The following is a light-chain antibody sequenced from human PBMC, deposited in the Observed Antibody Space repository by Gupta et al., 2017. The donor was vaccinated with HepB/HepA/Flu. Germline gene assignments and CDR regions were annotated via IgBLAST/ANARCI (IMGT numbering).Light chain of an antibody. CDR3: QQSDRTLT. J-gene: IGKJ5*01. V-gene: IGKV1-39*01. Sequence: DIQMTQSPSSLSASVGDRVTIACRASQNIYNFLNWYQQKPGKAPKLLIYSASSLESGVPSRFSGSGSGTDFTLTINSLRLEDFATYYCQQSDRTLTFGQGTRLEMK. CDR1: QNIYNF. CDR2: SAS.